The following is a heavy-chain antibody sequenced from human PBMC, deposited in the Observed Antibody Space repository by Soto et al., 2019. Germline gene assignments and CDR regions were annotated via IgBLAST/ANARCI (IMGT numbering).Heavy chain of an antibody. J-gene: IGHJ6*02. CDR2: ISYDGSNK. CDR3: ARDRYFSGKNGMDV. Sequence: GGSLRLSCAASGFTFSSYAMHWVRQAPGKGLEWVAVISYDGSNKYYADSVKGRFTISRDNSKNTLYLQMNSLRAEDTAVYYCARDRYFSGKNGMDVWGQGTTVTVSS. D-gene: IGHD3-3*01. CDR1: GFTFSSYA. V-gene: IGHV3-30-3*01.